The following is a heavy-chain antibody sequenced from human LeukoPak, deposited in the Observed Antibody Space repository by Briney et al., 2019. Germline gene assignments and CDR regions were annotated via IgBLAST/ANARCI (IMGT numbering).Heavy chain of an antibody. CDR2: INWNGGST. Sequence: GGSLRLSCAASGFTFDDYGMSWVRQVPGKGLEWVSGINWNGGSTGNADSVKGRFTVSRDNAKNSLYLQMNSLRDEDTAVYYCARGGSGYSYGKIDSWGQGILVTVSS. CDR1: GFTFDDYG. CDR3: ARGGSGYSYGKIDS. J-gene: IGHJ4*02. D-gene: IGHD5-18*01. V-gene: IGHV3-20*04.